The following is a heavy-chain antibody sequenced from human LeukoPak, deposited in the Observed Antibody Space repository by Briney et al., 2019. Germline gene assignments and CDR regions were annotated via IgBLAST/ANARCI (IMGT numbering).Heavy chain of an antibody. J-gene: IGHJ4*02. Sequence: ASVKVSCKASGYTFTGYYMHWVRQAPGQGLEWMGWINPNSGGTNYVQKFQGRVTMTRDTSISTAYMELSRLRSDDTAVYYCARMPVTSARYCSSTSCSYWGQGTLVTVSS. CDR2: INPNSGGT. CDR3: ARMPVTSARYCSSTSCSY. D-gene: IGHD2-2*01. V-gene: IGHV1-2*02. CDR1: GYTFTGYY.